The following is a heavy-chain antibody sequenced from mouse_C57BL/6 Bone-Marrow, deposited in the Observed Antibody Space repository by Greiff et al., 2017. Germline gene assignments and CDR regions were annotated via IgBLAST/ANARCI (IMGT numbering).Heavy chain of an antibody. J-gene: IGHJ3*01. CDR3: AKDKGYDYDVFAY. Sequence: EVKVVESGGGLVKPGGSLKLSCAASGFTFSSYAMSWVRQTPGKRLEWVATISDGGSYTYYPDNVKGRFTISRDNAKNNLYLQMSHLKSEDTAMYYCAKDKGYDYDVFAYWGQGTLVTVSA. V-gene: IGHV5-4*01. D-gene: IGHD2-4*01. CDR1: GFTFSSYA. CDR2: ISDGGSYT.